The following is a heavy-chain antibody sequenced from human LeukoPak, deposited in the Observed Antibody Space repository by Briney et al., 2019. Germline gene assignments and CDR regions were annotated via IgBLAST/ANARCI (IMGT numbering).Heavy chain of an antibody. D-gene: IGHD5-12*01. Sequence: ASVKVSCKASGYTFTGYYMHWVRQAPGQGLEWMGWINPNSGGTNYAQKLQGRVTMTRDTSISTAYMELSRLRSDDTAVYYCAREGYSGYDYNYWGQGTLVTVSS. CDR1: GYTFTGYY. CDR2: INPNSGGT. V-gene: IGHV1-2*02. J-gene: IGHJ4*02. CDR3: AREGYSGYDYNY.